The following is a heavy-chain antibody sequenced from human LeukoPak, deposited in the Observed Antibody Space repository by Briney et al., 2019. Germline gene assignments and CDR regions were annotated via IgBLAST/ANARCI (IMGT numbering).Heavy chain of an antibody. J-gene: IGHJ4*02. D-gene: IGHD6-13*01. V-gene: IGHV3-48*04. CDR1: GFTFSSYS. CDR3: ARIGRSSSWYYFDY. Sequence: SGGSLRLSCAASGFTFSSYSMNWVRQAPGKGLEWVSYISSSSSTIYYADSVKGRFTISRDNAKNSLYLQMNSLRAEDTAVYYCARIGRSSSWYYFDYWGQGTLVTVSS. CDR2: ISSSSSTI.